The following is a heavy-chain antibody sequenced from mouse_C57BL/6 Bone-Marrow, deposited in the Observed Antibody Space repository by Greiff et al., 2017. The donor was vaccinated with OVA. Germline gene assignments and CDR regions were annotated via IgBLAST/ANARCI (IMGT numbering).Heavy chain of an antibody. Sequence: EVQRVESGGGLVKPGGSLKLSCAASGFTFSSYTMSWVRQTPEKRLEWVATISGGGGNTYYPDSVKGRFTISRDNAKNTLYLQMSSLRSEDTALYYCARHNYYGRPWYFDVWGTGTTVTVSS. CDR2: ISGGGGNT. J-gene: IGHJ1*03. V-gene: IGHV5-9*01. D-gene: IGHD1-1*01. CDR1: GFTFSSYT. CDR3: ARHNYYGRPWYFDV.